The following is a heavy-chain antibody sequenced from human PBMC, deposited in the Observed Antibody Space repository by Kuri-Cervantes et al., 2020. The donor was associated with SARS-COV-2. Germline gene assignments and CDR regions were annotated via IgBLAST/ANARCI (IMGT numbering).Heavy chain of an antibody. CDR2: IYYSGST. Sequence: LRLSCPVAGGSISSISYYWGWIRQPPGKGLEWIGSIYYSGSTYYNPSLKSRVTISVDTSKNQCSLKLSSVTAADSAVYYCATARGYDVVFDPWGQGTLVTVSS. CDR1: GGSISSISYY. V-gene: IGHV4-39*01. D-gene: IGHD5-12*01. CDR3: ATARGYDVVFDP. J-gene: IGHJ5*02.